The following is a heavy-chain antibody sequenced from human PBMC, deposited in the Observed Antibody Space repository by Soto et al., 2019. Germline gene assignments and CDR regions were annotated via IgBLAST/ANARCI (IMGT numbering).Heavy chain of an antibody. CDR3: AREPNYSNYRGWFAP. J-gene: IGHJ5*02. Sequence: EVQLVESGGGLVQPGGSLRLSCAASGFTVSSNYMSWVRQAPGKGLEWVSVIYSGGSTYYADSVKGRFTISRHNSKNTLYLQMNSLRAEDTAVYYCAREPNYSNYRGWFAPWGQGTLVTVSS. V-gene: IGHV3-53*04. CDR1: GFTVSSNY. D-gene: IGHD4-4*01. CDR2: IYSGGST.